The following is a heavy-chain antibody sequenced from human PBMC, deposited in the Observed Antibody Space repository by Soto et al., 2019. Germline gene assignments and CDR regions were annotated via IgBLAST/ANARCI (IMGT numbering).Heavy chain of an antibody. D-gene: IGHD3-10*01. J-gene: IGHJ4*02. CDR1: GGTFSSYT. CDR2: IIPILGIA. CDR3: ATDMVRGVIFDY. V-gene: IGHV1-69*02. Sequence: QVQLVQSGAEVKKPGSSVKVSCKASGGTFSSYTISWVRQAPGQGLEWMGRIIPILGIANYAQKFQGRVTITADKSTSTAYMELSSLRCEDTAVYYCATDMVRGVIFDYWGQGTLVTVSS.